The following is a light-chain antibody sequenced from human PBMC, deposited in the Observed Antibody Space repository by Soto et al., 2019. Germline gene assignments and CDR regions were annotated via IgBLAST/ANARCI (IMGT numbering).Light chain of an antibody. CDR2: GAS. CDR1: QSVSSN. V-gene: IGKV3-15*01. Sequence: EIVMTQSPATLSVSPGERATLSCRASQSVSSNLAWYQQKPGQAPRLLIYGASTRATGIPARFSGSGSGTEFTLTISSLQSEDFAVYYCQQYNNWPSLTFGGGTRWRS. J-gene: IGKJ4*01. CDR3: QQYNNWPSLT.